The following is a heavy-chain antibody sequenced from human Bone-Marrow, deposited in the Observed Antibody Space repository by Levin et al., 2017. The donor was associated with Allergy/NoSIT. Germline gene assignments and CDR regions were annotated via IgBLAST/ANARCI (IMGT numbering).Heavy chain of an antibody. D-gene: IGHD3-9*01. V-gene: IGHV3-15*01. Sequence: PGESLKISCTASGFTFSNAWMSWVRQAPGKGLEWVGRIKSKTDGGTTDFAAPVKGRFTISRDDSKNTLYLQMNSLKTEDTAVYYCTTGDYDMIWGQGTLVTVSS. CDR1: GFTFSNAW. CDR3: TTGDYDMI. J-gene: IGHJ4*02. CDR2: IKSKTDGGTT.